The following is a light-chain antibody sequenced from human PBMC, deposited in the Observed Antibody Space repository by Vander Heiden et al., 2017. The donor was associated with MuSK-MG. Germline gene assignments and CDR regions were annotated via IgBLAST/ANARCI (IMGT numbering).Light chain of an antibody. J-gene: IGLJ2*01. CDR1: ALPKQY. V-gene: IGLV3-25*03. CDR3: QSADSSGSYFI. CDR2: KDS. Sequence: SYELTQPPSVSVSPGQTARITCSGDALPKQYAYWYQQKPGQAPVLVRDKDSERPSGIPERFAGSSSGTTVTLNISGVQAEDESDYYGQSADSSGSYFIFGGGTKLTVL.